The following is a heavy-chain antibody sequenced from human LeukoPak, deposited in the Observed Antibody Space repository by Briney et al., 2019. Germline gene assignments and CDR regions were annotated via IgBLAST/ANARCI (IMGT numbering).Heavy chain of an antibody. CDR3: ARGVYSGYDFYYFDY. J-gene: IGHJ4*02. V-gene: IGHV3-7*03. D-gene: IGHD5-12*01. CDR1: GFTFSSYG. Sequence: GGSLRLSCAASGFTFSSYGMHWVRQAPGKGLEWVANIKQDGSEKYYVDSVKGRFTISRDNAKNSLYLQMNSLRAEDTAVYYCARGVYSGYDFYYFDYWGQGTLVTVSS. CDR2: IKQDGSEK.